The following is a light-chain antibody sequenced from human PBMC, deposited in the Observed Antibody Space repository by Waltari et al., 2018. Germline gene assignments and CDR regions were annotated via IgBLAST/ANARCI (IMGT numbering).Light chain of an antibody. CDR3: AAWNSGLSVSYV. J-gene: IGLJ1*01. CDR1: DSNIGTNS. V-gene: IGLV1-47*01. CDR2: RTD. Sequence: QSVLSQPPSASATPGQRVTISCSGTDSNIGTNSVFWYQHVPEQAPRLLIYRTDQRPSGIPDRFSGSKSGTSASLAITGLRSEDEADYYCAAWNSGLSVSYVFGSGTKVTV.